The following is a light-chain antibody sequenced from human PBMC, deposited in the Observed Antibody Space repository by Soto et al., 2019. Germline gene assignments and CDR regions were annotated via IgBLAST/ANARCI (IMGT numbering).Light chain of an antibody. Sequence: DIQMTQSPSSLSASVGDRVTITCQASQDISNYLNWFQQKPGKAPMILIYDASVLETGVPSRVSGGGSETHFTLTISSLQAADVATDYGQQFDNLPLPFGGGTKVEIK. CDR2: DAS. J-gene: IGKJ4*01. CDR3: QQFDNLPLP. V-gene: IGKV1-33*01. CDR1: QDISNY.